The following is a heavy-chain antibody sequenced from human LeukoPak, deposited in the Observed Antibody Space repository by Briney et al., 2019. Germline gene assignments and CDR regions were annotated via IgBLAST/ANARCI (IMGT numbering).Heavy chain of an antibody. D-gene: IGHD1-26*01. CDR1: GFTFTKCA. J-gene: IGHJ4*02. CDR3: AGLGATKTDY. V-gene: IGHV3-23*01. Sequence: GGSLRLSCVASGFTFTKCAMSWIRQAPGKGLEWVAIITATGDTAYYADSVKGRFTISRDNSRNTVYMQMDSLRAEDTAVYYCAGLGATKTDYWGQGTLVTVSS. CDR2: ITATGDTA.